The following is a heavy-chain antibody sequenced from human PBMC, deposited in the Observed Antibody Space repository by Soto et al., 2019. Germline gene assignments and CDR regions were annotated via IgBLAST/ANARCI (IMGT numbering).Heavy chain of an antibody. CDR1: GYTFTGYY. D-gene: IGHD3-22*01. Sequence: ASVKVSCKASGYTFTGYYMHWVRQAPGQGLEWMGWINPNSGGTNYAQKFQGRVTMTRDTSISTAYMELSRLRSDDTAVYYCARDKGYDSSGYFGVYWFDPWGQGTLVTVSS. CDR2: INPNSGGT. J-gene: IGHJ5*02. V-gene: IGHV1-2*02. CDR3: ARDKGYDSSGYFGVYWFDP.